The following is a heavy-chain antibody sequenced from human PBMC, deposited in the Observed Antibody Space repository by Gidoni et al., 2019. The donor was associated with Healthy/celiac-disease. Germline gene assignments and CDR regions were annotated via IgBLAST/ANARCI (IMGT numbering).Heavy chain of an antibody. Sequence: QVQLVQTGAEVKKPGASVKVSCTASGYTFTGYYMPWVRQAPGQGLEWMGWINPNSGGTNYAQKFQGWVTMTRDTSISTAYMELSRRRSDDTAVYYCARSKYYDFWSGYYPLHYYYGMDVWGQGTTVTVSS. V-gene: IGHV1-2*04. D-gene: IGHD3-3*01. CDR2: INPNSGGT. J-gene: IGHJ6*02. CDR3: ARSKYYDFWSGYYPLHYYYGMDV. CDR1: GYTFTGYY.